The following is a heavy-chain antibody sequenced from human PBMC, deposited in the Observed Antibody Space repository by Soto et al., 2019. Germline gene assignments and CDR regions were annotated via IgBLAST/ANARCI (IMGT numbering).Heavy chain of an antibody. V-gene: IGHV1-69*01. CDR3: ARAGQHRKASYYYDMDV. CDR1: GGTFSSYS. Sequence: QVQLVQSGAEVKKPGSSLKVSCKASGGTFSSYSISWVRQAPGQGLEWMGGSIPIFRTANYAQKFQGRVTITADESTSTVYMELSSLRSEDTAVYYCARAGQHRKASYYYDMDVWGQGTTVTVSS. J-gene: IGHJ6*01. D-gene: IGHD6-13*01. CDR2: SIPIFRTA.